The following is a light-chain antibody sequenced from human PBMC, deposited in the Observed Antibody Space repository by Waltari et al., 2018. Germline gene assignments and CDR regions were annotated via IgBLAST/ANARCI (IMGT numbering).Light chain of an antibody. J-gene: IGKJ2*01. CDR3: QQYGSSPVT. CDR1: QSVSSSY. CDR2: GAS. Sequence: EIVLTQSPGTLSLSPGERATISGRASQSVSSSYLAWYQQKPGQAPRLLIYGASSRATGIPDRFSGSGSGTDFTLTISRLEPEDFAVYYCQQYGSSPVTFGQGTKLEI. V-gene: IGKV3-20*01.